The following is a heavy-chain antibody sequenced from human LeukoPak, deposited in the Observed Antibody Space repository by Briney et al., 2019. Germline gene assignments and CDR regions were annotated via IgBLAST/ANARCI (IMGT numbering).Heavy chain of an antibody. CDR1: GGSISSYY. Sequence: SETLSLTCTGSGGSISSYYWSWIRQPPGKGLEWIGYIYYSGSTNYNPSLKSRVTISVDTSKNQFSLKLSSVTAADTAVYYCARGRTQLYPYYFDYWGQGTLVTVSS. D-gene: IGHD5-18*01. CDR2: IYYSGST. CDR3: ARGRTQLYPYYFDY. J-gene: IGHJ4*02. V-gene: IGHV4-59*01.